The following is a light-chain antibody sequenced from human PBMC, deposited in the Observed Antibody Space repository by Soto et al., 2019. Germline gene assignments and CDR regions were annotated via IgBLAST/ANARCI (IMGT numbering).Light chain of an antibody. CDR2: DAS. Sequence: EIVLTQSPGTLSLSPGERATLSCRASQSVSSSYLAWYQQKPGQAPRLLIYDASRRATGIPDRFSGSGSGTEFTLTISRLEPEDFAVYYCQQYGSSPLTFGGGTKVVIK. V-gene: IGKV3-20*01. J-gene: IGKJ4*01. CDR3: QQYGSSPLT. CDR1: QSVSSSY.